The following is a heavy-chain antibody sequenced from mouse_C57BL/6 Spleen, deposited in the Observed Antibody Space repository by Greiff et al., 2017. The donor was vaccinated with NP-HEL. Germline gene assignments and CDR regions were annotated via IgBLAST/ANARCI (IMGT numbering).Heavy chain of an antibody. CDR1: GYTFTSYW. V-gene: IGHV1-50*01. J-gene: IGHJ4*01. D-gene: IGHD2-4*01. Sequence: QVQLQQPGAELVKPGASVKLSCKASGYTFTSYWMQWVKQRPGQGLEWIGEIDPSDSYTNYNQKFKGKATLTVDTSSSTAYMQLSSLTSEDSAVYYCARNDYGLYAMDYWGQGTSVTVSS. CDR2: IDPSDSYT. CDR3: ARNDYGLYAMDY.